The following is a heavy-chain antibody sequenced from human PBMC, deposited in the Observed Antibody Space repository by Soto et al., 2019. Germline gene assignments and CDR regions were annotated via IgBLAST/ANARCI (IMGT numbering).Heavy chain of an antibody. V-gene: IGHV1-69*01. J-gene: IGHJ4*02. CDR1: GGGFSNFV. CDR2: IYPLFNSE. D-gene: IGHD3-9*01. Sequence: QVRLVQSGAEVKKPGSSVKVSCKTSGGGFSNFVISWARQAPGQGREWIGGIYPLFNSERYAQNFEGRVSISADDSTDTAYMELTGLRPDDTAVYFCARAKGDTLTGYFFCDFWGQGTLVTVSS. CDR3: ARAKGDTLTGYFFCDF.